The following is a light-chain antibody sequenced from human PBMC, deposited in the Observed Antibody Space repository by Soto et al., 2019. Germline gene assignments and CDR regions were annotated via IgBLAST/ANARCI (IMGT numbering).Light chain of an antibody. CDR3: QQYNSYQHT. J-gene: IGKJ2*01. Sequence: DIQLTQSPSTLSASVGDRVTITCRASQSINSWLAWYQQRPGKAPKLLMYKASSLQSGVPSRFSGSGSGTEFTLTISRLQPDHFATYYCQQYNSYQHTFGQGTKLEMK. CDR1: QSINSW. V-gene: IGKV1-5*03. CDR2: KAS.